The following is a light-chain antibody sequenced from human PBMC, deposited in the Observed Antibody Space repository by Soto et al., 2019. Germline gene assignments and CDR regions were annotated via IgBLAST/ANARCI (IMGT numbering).Light chain of an antibody. CDR3: SSYASSSPFV. CDR1: GSDVGGYKY. Sequence: QSALTQPASVSGSPGQSITISCTGTGSDVGGYKYVSWYQQLPGKAPKLMIYDVSYRPSGVSDRFSGSKSGNTASLIISGLQAEDEAHYYCSSYASSSPFVFGTGTQLTVL. J-gene: IGLJ1*01. CDR2: DVS. V-gene: IGLV2-14*01.